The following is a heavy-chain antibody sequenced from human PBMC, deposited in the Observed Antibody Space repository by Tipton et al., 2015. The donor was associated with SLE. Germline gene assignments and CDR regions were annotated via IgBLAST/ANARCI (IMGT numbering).Heavy chain of an antibody. CDR2: IYYSGST. V-gene: IGHV4-59*12. CDR3: ARLRSDWQMTDYYFDY. CDR1: GGSISSYY. Sequence: TLSLTCTVSGGSISSYYWSRIRQPPGKGLEWIGYIYYSGSTNYNPSLQSRVIISVDTSKNQFSLKLSSVTAADTAFYYCARLRSDWQMTDYYFDYWGQGTLVTVSS. J-gene: IGHJ4*02. D-gene: IGHD6-19*01.